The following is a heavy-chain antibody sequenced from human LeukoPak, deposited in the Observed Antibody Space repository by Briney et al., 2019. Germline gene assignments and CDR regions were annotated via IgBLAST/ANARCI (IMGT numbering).Heavy chain of an antibody. D-gene: IGHD3-10*01. CDR1: GFTFSSYE. CDR2: ISSSGGTI. J-gene: IGHJ4*02. V-gene: IGHV3-48*03. Sequence: GGSLRLSCAASGFTFSSYEMNWVRQAPGKGLKWVSYISSSGGTIYYADSVKGRFTISRDNAKNSLYLQMNSLRAEDTAVYYCARYYLTESLDYWGQGTLVTVSS. CDR3: ARYYLTESLDY.